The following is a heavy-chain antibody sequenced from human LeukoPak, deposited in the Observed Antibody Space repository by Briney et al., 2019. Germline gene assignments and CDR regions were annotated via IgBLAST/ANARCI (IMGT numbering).Heavy chain of an antibody. D-gene: IGHD6-19*01. CDR3: ARSHLAVADAYNWFDP. J-gene: IGHJ5*02. CDR1: GYSFTSYW. V-gene: IGHV5-51*01. CDR2: IYPGDSDT. Sequence: GESLKNSCKGSGYSFTSYWIGWVRQMPGKGLEWVGIIYPGDSDTRYSPSFQGQVTISADKSISTAYLQWSSLKASDTAMYYCARSHLAVADAYNWFDPWGQGTLVTVSS.